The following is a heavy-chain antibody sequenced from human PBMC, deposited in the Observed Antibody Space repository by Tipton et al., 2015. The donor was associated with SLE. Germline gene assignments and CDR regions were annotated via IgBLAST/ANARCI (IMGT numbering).Heavy chain of an antibody. CDR1: GFTFDEHA. CDR3: IRDLLPGGGDI. Sequence: SLRLSCEGSGFTFDEHAMHWVRQVPGKGLEWVAGIMWSSDPIGYADSVKGRFTVSRDYAKNSVYLQMNSLRVDDTALYYCIRDLLPGGGDIWGQGTMVTVSS. D-gene: IGHD3-16*01. J-gene: IGHJ3*02. V-gene: IGHV3-9*01. CDR2: IMWSSDPI.